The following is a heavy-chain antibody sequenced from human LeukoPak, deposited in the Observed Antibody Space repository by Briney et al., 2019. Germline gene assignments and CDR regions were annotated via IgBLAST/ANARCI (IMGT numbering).Heavy chain of an antibody. D-gene: IGHD3-16*02. CDR1: GGSISSSSYY. CDR2: IYYSGST. J-gene: IGHJ6*03. V-gene: IGHV4-61*01. Sequence: PSETLSLTCTVSGGSISSSSYYWSWIRQPPGKGLEWIGYIYYSGSTNYNPSLKSRVTISVDTSKNQFSLKLSSVTAADTAVYYCARSPDYVWGSYRPRDYYYYYMDVWGKGTTVTVSS. CDR3: ARSPDYVWGSYRPRDYYYYYMDV.